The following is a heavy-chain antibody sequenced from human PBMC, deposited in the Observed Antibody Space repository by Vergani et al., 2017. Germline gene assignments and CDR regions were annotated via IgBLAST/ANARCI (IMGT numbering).Heavy chain of an antibody. CDR2: IIPILGIA. J-gene: IGHJ5*02. CDR1: GGTFSSYT. D-gene: IGHD3-10*01. V-gene: IGHV1-69*09. Sequence: QVQLVQSGAEVKKPGSSVKVSCKASGGTFSSYTISWVRQAPGQGLEWMGRIIPILGIANYAQKFQGRVTITADKSTSTAYMELRSLRSDDTAVYYCASGVRDQTGSNWFDPWGQGTLVTVSS. CDR3: ASGVRDQTGSNWFDP.